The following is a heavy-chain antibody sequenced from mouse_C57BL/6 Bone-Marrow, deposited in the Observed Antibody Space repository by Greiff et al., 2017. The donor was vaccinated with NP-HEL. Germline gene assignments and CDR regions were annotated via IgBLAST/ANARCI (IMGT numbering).Heavy chain of an antibody. CDR2: IWRGGST. D-gene: IGHD2-1*01. V-gene: IGHV2-5*01. CDR3: AKNPIYYGKGYFDV. Sequence: VQLQQSGPGLVQPSQSLSITCTVSGFSLTSYGVHWVRQSPGKGLEWLGVIWRGGSTDYNAAFMSRLSITKDNSKSQVFFKMNSLQADDTAIYYCAKNPIYYGKGYFDVWGTGTTVTVSS. CDR1: GFSLTSYG. J-gene: IGHJ1*03.